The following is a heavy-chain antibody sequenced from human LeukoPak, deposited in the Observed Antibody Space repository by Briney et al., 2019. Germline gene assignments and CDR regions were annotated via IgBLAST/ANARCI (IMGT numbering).Heavy chain of an antibody. Sequence: PSETLSLTCTVSGGSISSYYWSWIRQPPGKGLEWIGYIYYSGSTNYNPSLKSRVTISVDTSKNQFSLKLSSVTAVDTAVYYCARAEQWLPDYYFDYWGQGTLVTVSS. D-gene: IGHD6-19*01. CDR1: GGSISSYY. CDR2: IYYSGST. CDR3: ARAEQWLPDYYFDY. V-gene: IGHV4-59*01. J-gene: IGHJ4*02.